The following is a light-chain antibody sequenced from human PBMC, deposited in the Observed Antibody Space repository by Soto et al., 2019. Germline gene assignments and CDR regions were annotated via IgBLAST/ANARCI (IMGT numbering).Light chain of an antibody. CDR1: SSNIGAPYD. J-gene: IGLJ3*02. CDR2: GNN. Sequence: QPVLTQPPSVSGAPGQRVTISCTGSSSNIGAPYDVHWYQQLPGAAPKLLIYGNNNRPSGVPDRFSGSKSGTSASLAITGLQAEDEADYYCQSFDSSLSGWVFGGGTKLTVL. V-gene: IGLV1-40*01. CDR3: QSFDSSLSGWV.